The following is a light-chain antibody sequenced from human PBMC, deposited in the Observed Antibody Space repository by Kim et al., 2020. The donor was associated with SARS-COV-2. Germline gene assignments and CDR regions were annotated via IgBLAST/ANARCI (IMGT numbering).Light chain of an antibody. CDR2: YDS. CDR1: NIGSKS. CDR3: QVWDSSSNHVI. J-gene: IGLJ2*01. V-gene: IGLV3-21*04. Sequence: SYELTQPPSVSVAPGKTAIITCGGNNIGSKSVHWYQQKPGQAPALVIYYDSDRPSGIPERFSGSKSGNTATLTVSRVEAGDEADYYCQVWDSSSNHVIFGRGTKLTVL.